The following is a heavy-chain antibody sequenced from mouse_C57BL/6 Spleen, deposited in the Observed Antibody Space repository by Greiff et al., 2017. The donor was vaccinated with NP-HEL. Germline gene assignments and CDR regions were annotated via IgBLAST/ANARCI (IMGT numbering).Heavy chain of an antibody. D-gene: IGHD1-1*01. CDR1: GFTFSSYA. V-gene: IGHV5-4*03. J-gene: IGHJ3*01. CDR3: ATATASGSSYGFAY. CDR2: ISDGGSYT. Sequence: EVKLMESGGGLVKPGGSLKLSCAASGFTFSSYAMSWVRQTPEKRLEWVATISDGGSYTYYPDNVKGRFTISRDNAKNNLYLQMSHLKSEDTAMYYCATATASGSSYGFAYWGQGTLVTVSA.